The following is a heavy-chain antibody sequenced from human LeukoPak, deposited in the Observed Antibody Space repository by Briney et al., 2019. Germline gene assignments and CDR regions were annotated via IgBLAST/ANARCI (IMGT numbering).Heavy chain of an antibody. Sequence: SETLPLTCAVYGGSFSGYYWSWIRQPPGKGLEWIGEINHSGSTNYNPSLKSRVTISVDTSKNQFSLKLSSVTAADTAVYYCASLLYYYGSGSRWGQGTLVTVSS. CDR1: GGSFSGYY. V-gene: IGHV4-34*01. J-gene: IGHJ4*02. D-gene: IGHD3-10*01. CDR3: ASLLYYYGSGSR. CDR2: INHSGST.